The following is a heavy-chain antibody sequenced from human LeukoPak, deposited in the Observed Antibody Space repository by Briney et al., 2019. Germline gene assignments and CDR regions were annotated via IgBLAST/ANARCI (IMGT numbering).Heavy chain of an antibody. CDR2: IYYSGST. D-gene: IGHD5-24*01. V-gene: IGHV4-39*01. J-gene: IGHJ4*02. CDR1: GGSISSYY. Sequence: SETLSLTCTVSGGSISSYYWGWIRQPPGKGLEWIGSIYYSGSTYYNPSLKSRVTISVDTSKNQFSLKLSSVTAADTAVYYCARKRDGYNYFDYWGQGTLVTVSS. CDR3: ARKRDGYNYFDY.